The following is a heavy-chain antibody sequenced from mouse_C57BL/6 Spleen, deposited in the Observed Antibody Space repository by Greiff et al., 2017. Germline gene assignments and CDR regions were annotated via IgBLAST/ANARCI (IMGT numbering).Heavy chain of an antibody. D-gene: IGHD2-4*01. CDR1: GYTFTSYD. J-gene: IGHJ3*01. V-gene: IGHV1-85*01. Sequence: VQVVESGPELVKPGASVKLSCKASGYTFTSYDINWVKQRPGQGLEWIGWIYPRDGSTKYNEKFKGKATLTVDTSSSTAYMELHSLTSEDSAVYFCARGGYYDGCAYWGQGTLVTVSA. CDR2: IYPRDGST. CDR3: ARGGYYDGCAY.